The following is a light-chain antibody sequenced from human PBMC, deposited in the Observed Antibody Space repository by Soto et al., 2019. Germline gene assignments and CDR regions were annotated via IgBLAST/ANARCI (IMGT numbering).Light chain of an antibody. J-gene: IGLJ2*01. CDR3: SSYTGSSTYGV. V-gene: IGLV2-14*01. CDR1: SSDVGGYNY. CDR2: DVS. Sequence: QSALTQPASVSGSPGQSITISCTGTSSDVGGYNYVSWYQQHPGKAPKLMIYDVSNRHSGVSNRLSGSKSANTASLTISGLQAEDEADYYCSSYTGSSTYGVFGGGTKLTVL.